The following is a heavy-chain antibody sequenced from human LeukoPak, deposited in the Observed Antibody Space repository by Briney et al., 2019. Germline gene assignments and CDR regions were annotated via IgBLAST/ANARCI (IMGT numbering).Heavy chain of an antibody. CDR3: ARVGEASRHLDY. V-gene: IGHV4-59*01. Sequence: PSETLSLTCTVSGGSISSYFWTWMRQTPGKGLEWIGYIDHTGTTNYNPSLKSRVTISVDMSKNQFSLRLRSVTAADTAVYYCARVGEASRHLDYWGQGTLVTVSS. D-gene: IGHD6-6*01. CDR1: GGSISSYF. CDR2: IDHTGTT. J-gene: IGHJ4*02.